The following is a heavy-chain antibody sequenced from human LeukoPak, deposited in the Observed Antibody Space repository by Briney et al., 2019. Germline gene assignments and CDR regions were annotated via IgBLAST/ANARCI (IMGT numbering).Heavy chain of an antibody. Sequence: SETLSLTCAVYGGSFSGYYWSWIRQPPGKGLEWIGEINHSGSTNYNSSLKSRVTISVDTSKNQFSLKLSSVTAADTAVYYCARGKAPDYWGQGTLVTVSS. J-gene: IGHJ4*02. V-gene: IGHV4-34*01. CDR2: INHSGST. CDR3: ARGKAPDY. CDR1: GGSFSGYY.